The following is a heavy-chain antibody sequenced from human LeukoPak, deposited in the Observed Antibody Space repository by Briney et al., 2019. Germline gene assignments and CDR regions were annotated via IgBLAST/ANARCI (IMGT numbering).Heavy chain of an antibody. CDR1: GYTFTGYY. V-gene: IGHV1-2*02. D-gene: IGHD3-3*01. Sequence: ASVKVSCKASGYTFTGYYMHWVRQAPGQGLEWMGWINPNSGDTNYAQKFQGRVTMTRDTSISTAYMELSRLRSDDTAVYYCASSITIFGVFDYWGQGTLVTVSS. CDR3: ASSITIFGVFDY. CDR2: INPNSGDT. J-gene: IGHJ4*02.